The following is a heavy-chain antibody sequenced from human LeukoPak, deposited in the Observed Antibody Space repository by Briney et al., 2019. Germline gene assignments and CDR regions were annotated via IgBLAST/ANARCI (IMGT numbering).Heavy chain of an antibody. V-gene: IGHV1-8*03. D-gene: IGHD4-11*01. CDR2: MNPNSGNT. J-gene: IGHJ4*02. CDR1: GYTFTSYD. Sequence: ASVKVSCKASGYTFTSYDINWVRQATGQGLEWMGWMNPNSGNTGYAQKFQGRVTITRNTSASTAYMELRSLRSDDTAVYYCAREVDYSKRFDYWGQGTLVTVSS. CDR3: AREVDYSKRFDY.